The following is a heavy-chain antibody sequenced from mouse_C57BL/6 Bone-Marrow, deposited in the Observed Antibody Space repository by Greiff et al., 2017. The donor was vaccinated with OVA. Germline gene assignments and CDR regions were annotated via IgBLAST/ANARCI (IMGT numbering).Heavy chain of an antibody. CDR1: GYTFTGYW. Sequence: VQLQESGAELMKPGASVKLSCKATGYTFTGYWIEWVKQRPGHGLEWIGEILPGSGSTNSNEKFKGKATFTADTSSNTAYMQLSSLTTEDSAIYYCASGLRRYWYFDVWGTGTTVTVAS. CDR3: ASGLRRYWYFDV. J-gene: IGHJ1*03. D-gene: IGHD2-2*01. CDR2: ILPGSGST. V-gene: IGHV1-9*01.